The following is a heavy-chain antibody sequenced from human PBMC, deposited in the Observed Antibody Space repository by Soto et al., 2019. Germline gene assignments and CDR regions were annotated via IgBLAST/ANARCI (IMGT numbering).Heavy chain of an antibody. D-gene: IGHD3-3*01. Sequence: QDQLVQSGAEVKKPGASVKVSCKASVFTSSGISWVRQAPGQRLEWMGGMITHNGNTIYAQKFQGRVIMTMDTSTTTVYMELRSLRPDDTAVYLCAREGILGLFDAYDLWGQGTMVTVSS. CDR3: AREGILGLFDAYDL. J-gene: IGHJ3*01. V-gene: IGHV1-18*04. CDR2: MITHNGNT. CDR1: VFTSSG.